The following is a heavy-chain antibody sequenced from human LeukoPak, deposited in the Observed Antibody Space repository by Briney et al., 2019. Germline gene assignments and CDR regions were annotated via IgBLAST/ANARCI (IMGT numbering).Heavy chain of an antibody. V-gene: IGHV1-2*02. CDR1: GYTFTGYY. Sequence: ASVKVSCKASGYTFTGYYMHWVRQAPGQGLKWMGWINPNSGGTNYAQKFQGRVTMTRDTSISTAYMELSRLRSDDTTVYYCARDDVLTGYYVDYWGQGTLVTVSS. CDR2: INPNSGGT. CDR3: ARDDVLTGYYVDY. D-gene: IGHD3-9*01. J-gene: IGHJ4*02.